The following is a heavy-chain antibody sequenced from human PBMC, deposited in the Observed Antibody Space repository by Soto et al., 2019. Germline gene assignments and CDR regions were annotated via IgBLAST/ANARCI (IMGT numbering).Heavy chain of an antibody. J-gene: IGHJ4*02. CDR2: ISSSSSYI. Sequence: EVQLVESGGGLVKPGGSLRLSCAASGFTFSSYSMNWVRQAPGKGLEWVSSISSSSSYIYYADSVKGRFTISRDNAKNLLYLQMNSLRAEDTAVYYCAGEGGGYHSGSGWLFDYWGQGTLVTVSS. CDR3: AGEGGGYHSGSGWLFDY. CDR1: GFTFSSYS. D-gene: IGHD6-19*01. V-gene: IGHV3-21*01.